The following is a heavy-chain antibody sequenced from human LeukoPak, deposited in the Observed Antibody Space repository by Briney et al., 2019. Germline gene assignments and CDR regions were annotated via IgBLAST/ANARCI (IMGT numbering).Heavy chain of an antibody. CDR1: GYSISSGYY. CDR3: ACLTTADAFDI. V-gene: IGHV4-61*01. J-gene: IGHJ3*02. CDR2: IYNSGST. Sequence: SETLSLTCTVSGYSISSGYYWSWIRQPPGKGLEWIGYIYNSGSTNYNPSLKSRVTISVDTSKNQFSLKLSSVTAADTAVYYCACLTTADAFDIWGQGTMVTVSS. D-gene: IGHD3-22*01.